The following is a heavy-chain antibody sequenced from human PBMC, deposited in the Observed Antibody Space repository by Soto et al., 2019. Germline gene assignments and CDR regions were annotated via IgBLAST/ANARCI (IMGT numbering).Heavy chain of an antibody. Sequence: GASVKVSCKASGYTFTSYDINWVRQATGQGLEWMGWMNPNSGNTGYAQKFQGRVTMTRNTSISTAYMELSSLRSEDTAVYYCARAVTTYDYYYYYMDVWGKGTTVTVSS. CDR2: MNPNSGNT. J-gene: IGHJ6*03. CDR3: ARAVTTYDYYYYYMDV. V-gene: IGHV1-8*01. CDR1: GYTFTSYD. D-gene: IGHD4-4*01.